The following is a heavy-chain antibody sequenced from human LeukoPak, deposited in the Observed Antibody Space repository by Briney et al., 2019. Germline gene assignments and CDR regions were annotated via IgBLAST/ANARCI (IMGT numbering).Heavy chain of an antibody. V-gene: IGHV3-74*01. D-gene: IGHD2-2*02. J-gene: IGHJ4*02. CDR3: ARDPVGYCSSTSCYTGYFDY. Sequence: GGSLRLSCAASGFTFSSYWMHWVRQAPRKGLVGVLRINSDGSSTIYADSVKGRFTISKDNAKNTLYLQMNSLRAEDSAVYYCARDPVGYCSSTSCYTGYFDYWGQGTLVTVSS. CDR1: GFTFSSYW. CDR2: INSDGSST.